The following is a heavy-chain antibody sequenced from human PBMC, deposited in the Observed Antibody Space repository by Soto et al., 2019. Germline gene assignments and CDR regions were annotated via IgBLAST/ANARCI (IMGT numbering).Heavy chain of an antibody. CDR2: INHSGST. CDR3: ARPLQAGYSSSWYGYYFDY. J-gene: IGHJ4*02. Sequence: SETLSLTCAVYGGSFSGYYWSWIRQPPGKGLEWIGEINHSGSTNYNPSLKSRVTISVDTSKNQFSLKLSSVTAADTAVYYCARPLQAGYSSSWYGYYFDYWGQGTLVTVSS. V-gene: IGHV4-34*01. CDR1: GGSFSGYY. D-gene: IGHD6-13*01.